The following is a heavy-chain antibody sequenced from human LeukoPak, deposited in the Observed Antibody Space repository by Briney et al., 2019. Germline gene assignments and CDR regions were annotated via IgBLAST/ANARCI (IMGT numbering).Heavy chain of an antibody. CDR3: ARQGYSSGWYYFDY. Sequence: SETLSLTCTVSGGSISSYYWSWIRHPPGEGLECIGYIYSSGSTNYNPSLSSRVTLSVDTSKNQFSLKLSSVTAADTAVYYCARQGYSSGWYYFDYWGQGTLVSVSS. CDR2: IYSSGST. V-gene: IGHV4-59*08. D-gene: IGHD6-19*01. CDR1: GGSISSYY. J-gene: IGHJ4*02.